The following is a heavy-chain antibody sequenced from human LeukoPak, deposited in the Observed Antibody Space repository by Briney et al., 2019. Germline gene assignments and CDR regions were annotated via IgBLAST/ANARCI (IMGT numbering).Heavy chain of an antibody. D-gene: IGHD2-2*01. CDR2: ISYDGSNK. J-gene: IGHJ4*02. Sequence: GGSLGLSCAASGFTFSSYAMHWGRQGPGKGLEWGAVISYDGSNKYYADSVKGRFTISRDNSKNTLYLQMNSLRAEDTAVYYCARDAKLCSSTSCIDYWGQGTLVTVSS. V-gene: IGHV3-30*04. CDR3: ARDAKLCSSTSCIDY. CDR1: GFTFSSYA.